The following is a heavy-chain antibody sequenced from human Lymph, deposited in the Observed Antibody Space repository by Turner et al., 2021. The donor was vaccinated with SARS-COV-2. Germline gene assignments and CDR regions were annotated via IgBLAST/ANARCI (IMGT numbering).Heavy chain of an antibody. CDR2: IIPILGIA. CDR1: GGTFSSYA. J-gene: IGHJ6*02. V-gene: IGHV1-69*10. CDR3: ARRAAPGMGGGVFYYYYGMDV. Sequence: QVQLVQSGAEVKKPGSSVKVSCKASGGTFSSYAISWVRQAPGQGLEWMGGIIPILGIANYAQRFQGRVTITADKSTSPAYLGLGSLRFDDTAVFYCARRAAPGMGGGVFYYYYGMDVWGQGTTVTVSS. D-gene: IGHD6-13*01.